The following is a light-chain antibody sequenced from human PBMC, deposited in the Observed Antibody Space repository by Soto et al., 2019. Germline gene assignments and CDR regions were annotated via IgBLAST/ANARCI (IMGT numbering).Light chain of an antibody. CDR3: QQSYSSPFT. CDR1: QSISSH. Sequence: DIQMTQSPSSLSASVGERVTITCRASQSISSHLNWYQQKPGKAPKVLIYAASSLQGGVPSRFSGSGSGTDFTLTNKSLQPEDFATYYCQQSYSSPFTLGPGTKVDIK. CDR2: AAS. J-gene: IGKJ3*01. V-gene: IGKV1-39*01.